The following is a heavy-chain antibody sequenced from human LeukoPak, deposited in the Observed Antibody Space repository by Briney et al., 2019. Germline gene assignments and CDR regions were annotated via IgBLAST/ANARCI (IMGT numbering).Heavy chain of an antibody. CDR2: INPNSGGT. J-gene: IGHJ4*02. CDR3: ARAGLVVVAVTPYFDY. V-gene: IGHV1-2*02. CDR1: GYTFTGYY. Sequence: ASVKVSCKASGYTFTGYYMHWARQAPGQGLEWMAWINPNSGGTNYAQKFQGRVTMTRDTSISTAYMELSRLRSDDTAVYYCARAGLVVVAVTPYFDYWGQGTLVTVSS. D-gene: IGHD2-15*01.